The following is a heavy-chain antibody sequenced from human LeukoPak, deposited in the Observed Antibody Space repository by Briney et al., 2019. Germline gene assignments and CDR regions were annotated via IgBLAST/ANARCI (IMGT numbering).Heavy chain of an antibody. CDR3: AAWGKYNY. CDR2: INLGGSAK. J-gene: IGHJ4*02. D-gene: IGHD7-27*01. Sequence: GALRLSCAASGFTLSGYWMNWVRQAPGKGLEWVANINLGGSAKLYVDSVKGRFIISRDNAKNSLDLQMNSLKVEDTAVYYCAAWGKYNYWGQGTLVTVSS. V-gene: IGHV3-7*01. CDR1: GFTLSGYW.